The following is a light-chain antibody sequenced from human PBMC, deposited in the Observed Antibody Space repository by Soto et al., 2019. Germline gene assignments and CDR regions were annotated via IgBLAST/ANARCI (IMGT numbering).Light chain of an antibody. Sequence: DIQMTQSPSTLSASVGDRVTITCRASQSIGTWLAWYQQKPGKAPKLLIFDASSLESGVPSRFSGSGSGTDFTLTISRVEPEDFAVYYCQQYGGSPTFGQGTKVDIK. CDR3: QQYGGSPT. J-gene: IGKJ1*01. V-gene: IGKV1-5*01. CDR2: DAS. CDR1: QSIGTW.